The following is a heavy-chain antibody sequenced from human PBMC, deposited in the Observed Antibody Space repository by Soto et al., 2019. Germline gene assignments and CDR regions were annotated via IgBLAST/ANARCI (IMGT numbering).Heavy chain of an antibody. CDR2: IATYNSNK. CDR3: ARVLRGVVNWFDP. V-gene: IGHV1-18*01. D-gene: IGHD3-10*01. Sequence: HLVQSGPEVKKPGASVTVSCKTSGDTFTNFGLSWVRQAPGQGLEWMGWIATYNSNKNYAQKFRGRLTLTTDTSTSTGYMELKSLEYGDTAVYYCARVLRGVVNWFDPWGQGTLVTVSS. J-gene: IGHJ5*02. CDR1: GDTFTNFG.